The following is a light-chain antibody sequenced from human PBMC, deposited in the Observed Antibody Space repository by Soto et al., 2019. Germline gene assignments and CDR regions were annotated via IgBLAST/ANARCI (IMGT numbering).Light chain of an antibody. CDR1: QSVSSN. Sequence: EIVMTQSPATLSVSPGERATLSCRAGQSVSSNLAWYQQKPGQAPRLLIYAASTRATGIPARFSGSGSGTEVTLTSSGLQSEDFAVYYCQQYNDLPPWTFGQGTKVEIK. CDR2: AAS. J-gene: IGKJ1*01. CDR3: QQYNDLPPWT. V-gene: IGKV3-15*01.